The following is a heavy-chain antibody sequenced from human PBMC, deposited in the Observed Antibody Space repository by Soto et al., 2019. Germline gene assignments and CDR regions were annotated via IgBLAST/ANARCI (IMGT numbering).Heavy chain of an antibody. D-gene: IGHD1-1*01. CDR1: GDRFSTYA. CDR2: IMTFFGAA. CDR3: ARGGKERFRGPGMDV. V-gene: IGHV1-69*01. J-gene: IGHJ6*02. Sequence: QVQLVQSGAEVRKPGSSVRVSCKASGDRFSTYAFNWVRQAPGQGLEWLGGIMTFFGAAMYAQKFQGRVTITADELTTTVYMELSGLRYEVTAVYYCARGGKERFRGPGMDVWGQGTTVTVSS.